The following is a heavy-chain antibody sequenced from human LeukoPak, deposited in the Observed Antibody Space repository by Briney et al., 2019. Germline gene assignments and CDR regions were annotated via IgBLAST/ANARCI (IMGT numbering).Heavy chain of an antibody. Sequence: GASVKVSCKASGYTFTSYDINWVRQATGQGLEWIGWMNPNSGNTGYAQKFQGRVTMTRNTSISTAYMELSSLRSEDTAVYYCAREGYCTNGVCAYYYYYYMDVWGKGTTVTVSS. V-gene: IGHV1-8*01. CDR1: GYTFTSYD. D-gene: IGHD2-8*01. J-gene: IGHJ6*03. CDR3: AREGYCTNGVCAYYYYYYMDV. CDR2: MNPNSGNT.